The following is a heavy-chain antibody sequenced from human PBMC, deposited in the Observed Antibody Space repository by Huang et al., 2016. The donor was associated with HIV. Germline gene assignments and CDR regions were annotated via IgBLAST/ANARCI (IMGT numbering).Heavy chain of an antibody. CDR2: IIDSNGHT. V-gene: IGHV1-18*04. D-gene: IGHD3-10*01. Sequence: QVQLVQSGPEVRKPGASVTVSCKASVYTFSNYSVTWVRQAPGQGLECMGGIIDSNGHTNYVRRLQDRVTMTTDTSTSTAYMGLRTLTSDDTAVYYCARGDYNGFYVGAFDVWGQGTVVTVSS. J-gene: IGHJ3*01. CDR1: VYTFSNYS. CDR3: ARGDYNGFYVGAFDV.